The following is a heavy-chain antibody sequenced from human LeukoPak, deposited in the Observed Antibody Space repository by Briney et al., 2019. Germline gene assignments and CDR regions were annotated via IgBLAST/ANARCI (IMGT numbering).Heavy chain of an antibody. CDR1: GGSISSSSYY. CDR3: ARAPPRIAAVWFDP. J-gene: IGHJ5*02. D-gene: IGHD6-25*01. V-gene: IGHV4-39*07. CDR2: IYYSGST. Sequence: PSETLSLICTVSGGSISSSSYYWGWIRQPPGKGLEWIGSIYYSGSTYYNPSLKSRVTISVDTSKNQFSLKLSSVTAADTAVYYCARAPPRIAAVWFDPWGQGTLVTVSS.